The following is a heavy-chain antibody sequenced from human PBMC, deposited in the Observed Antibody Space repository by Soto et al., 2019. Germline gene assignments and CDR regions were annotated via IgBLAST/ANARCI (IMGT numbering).Heavy chain of an antibody. CDR2: ISAYNGNT. CDR1: GYTFTSYG. J-gene: IGHJ4*02. V-gene: IGHV1-18*01. CDR3: ARDPPPLYCTNGVCPFDY. D-gene: IGHD2-8*01. Sequence: ASVKVSCKASGYTFTSYGISWVRQAPGQGLEWMGWISAYNGNTNYAQKLQGRVTMTTDTSTSTAYMELRSLRSDDTAVYYCARDPPPLYCTNGVCPFDYWGQGTLVTVSS.